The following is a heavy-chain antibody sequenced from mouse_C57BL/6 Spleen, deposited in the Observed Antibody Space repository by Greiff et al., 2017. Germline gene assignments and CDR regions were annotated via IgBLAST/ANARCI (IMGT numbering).Heavy chain of an antibody. CDR2: ILPGSGST. V-gene: IGHV1-9*01. J-gene: IGHJ2*01. Sequence: QVQLQQSGAELMKPGASVKLSCKATGYTFTGYWIEWVKQRPGHGLEWIGEILPGSGSTNDNEKFKGKATFTADTSSTTAYMQLSSLTTEDSAIYYCAREGTKDYWGQGTTLTVSS. CDR1: GYTFTGYW. CDR3: AREGTKDY. D-gene: IGHD3-3*01.